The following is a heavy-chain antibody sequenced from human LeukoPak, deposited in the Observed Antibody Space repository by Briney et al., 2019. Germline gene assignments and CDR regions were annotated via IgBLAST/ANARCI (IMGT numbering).Heavy chain of an antibody. CDR3: ARDLWSIAAAGTVGYFDY. Sequence: GASVKVSCKASGGTFSSYAISWVRQAPGQGLEWMGGIIPIFGTANYAQKFQGRVTITTDESTSTAYMELSSLRSEDTAVYYCARDLWSIAAAGTVGYFDYWGQGTLVTVSS. D-gene: IGHD6-13*01. V-gene: IGHV1-69*05. CDR1: GGTFSSYA. J-gene: IGHJ4*02. CDR2: IIPIFGTA.